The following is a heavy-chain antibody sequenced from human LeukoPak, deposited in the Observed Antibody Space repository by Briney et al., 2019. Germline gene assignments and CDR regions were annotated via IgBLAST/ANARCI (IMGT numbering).Heavy chain of an antibody. D-gene: IGHD6-13*01. V-gene: IGHV3-11*01. CDR3: ARVDEQQLDPYYYYYYMDV. CDR2: ISSSGSTI. Sequence: GGSLRLSCAASGFTFSDYYMSWIRQAPGKGLEWVSYISSSGSTIYYADSVKGRFTISRDNAKNSLYLQMDSLRAEDTAVYYCARVDEQQLDPYYYYYYMDVWGKGTTVTVSS. J-gene: IGHJ6*03. CDR1: GFTFSDYY.